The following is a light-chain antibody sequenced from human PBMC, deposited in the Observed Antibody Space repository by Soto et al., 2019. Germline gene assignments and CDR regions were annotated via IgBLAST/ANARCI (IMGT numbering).Light chain of an antibody. CDR1: SSDVGGYNY. CDR2: DVS. J-gene: IGLJ1*01. V-gene: IGLV2-11*01. CDR3: CSYAGSPRYV. Sequence: QSALTQPRSVSGSPGQSVTISCTGTSSDVGGYNYVSWYQQHPGKAPKVMIYDVSERASGVRDRFSGSKSGNTASLTISGLQAEYEDYYYCCSYAGSPRYVLGTGTKLTVL.